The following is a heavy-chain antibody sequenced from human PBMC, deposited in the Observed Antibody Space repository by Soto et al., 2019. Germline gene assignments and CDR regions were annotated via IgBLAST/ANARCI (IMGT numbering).Heavy chain of an antibody. CDR1: GYTFTSYG. Sequence: QVQLVQSGAEVKKPGASVKVSCKASGYTFTSYGISWVRQAPAQGLEWMGWISAYNGNTNYAQKLQGSVTMTTDTSTSTAYMELRSLRSDDTAVSYCARYSPGPPPMIWYYYYGMDVWGQGTTVTVSS. V-gene: IGHV1-18*04. D-gene: IGHD3-16*01. CDR3: ARYSPGPPPMIWYYYYGMDV. CDR2: ISAYNGNT. J-gene: IGHJ6*02.